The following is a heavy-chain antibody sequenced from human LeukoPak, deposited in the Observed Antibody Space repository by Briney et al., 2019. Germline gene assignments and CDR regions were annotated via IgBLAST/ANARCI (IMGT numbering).Heavy chain of an antibody. CDR2: MNPNSGNT. CDR3: ARSSLGYYDFWSGYYTVYGMDV. Sequence: GASVKVSCKASGYTFTSYDINWVRQATGQGLEWMGWMNPNSGNTGYAQKFQGRVTMTRNTSISTAYMELSSLRSEDTAVYYCARSSLGYYDFWSGYYTVYGMDVWGQGTTVTASS. J-gene: IGHJ6*02. D-gene: IGHD3-3*01. V-gene: IGHV1-8*01. CDR1: GYTFTSYD.